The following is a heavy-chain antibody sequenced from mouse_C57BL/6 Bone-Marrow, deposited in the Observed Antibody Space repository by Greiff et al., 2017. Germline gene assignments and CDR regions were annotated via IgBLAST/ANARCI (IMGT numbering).Heavy chain of an antibody. CDR3: ALYGSSPAGFAY. CDR2: IYPGDGDT. CDR1: GYAFSSSW. Sequence: QVQLKESGPELVKPGASVKISCKASGYAFSSSWLNWVKQRPGKGLEWIGRIYPGDGDTNYNGKFKGKGTLTADKSSSTAYMQLSSLTSEDSAVYFCALYGSSPAGFAYWGQGILVTVSA. D-gene: IGHD1-1*01. J-gene: IGHJ3*01. V-gene: IGHV1-82*01.